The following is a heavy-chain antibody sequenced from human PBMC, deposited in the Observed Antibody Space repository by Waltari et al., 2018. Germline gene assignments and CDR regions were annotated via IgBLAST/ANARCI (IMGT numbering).Heavy chain of an antibody. Sequence: EVQLVESGGGLVQPGRSLRLSCTASGFTFGDYAMSWVRQAPGKGLEWVGFIRSKAYGGTTEYAASVKGRFTISRDDSKSIAYLQMNSLKTEDTAVYYCTRDKTVVTHDYWGQGTLVTVSS. CDR3: TRDKTVVTHDY. D-gene: IGHD2-15*01. CDR1: GFTFGDYA. CDR2: IRSKAYGGTT. J-gene: IGHJ4*02. V-gene: IGHV3-49*04.